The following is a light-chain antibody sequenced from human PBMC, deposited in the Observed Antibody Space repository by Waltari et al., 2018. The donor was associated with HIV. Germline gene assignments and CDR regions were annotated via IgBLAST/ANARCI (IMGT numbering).Light chain of an antibody. J-gene: IGLJ2*01. CDR2: GNK. CDR3: QSYDSTLNAAVV. CDR1: SSNIGADFA. V-gene: IGLV1-40*01. Sequence: QSVLTQPPSVSGAPGQRVTISCTGSSSNIGADFAVPLYQQIPVTAPKPLISGNKNRPSGVPDRFSASKSGTSASLAITGLQPEDEADYFCQSYDSTLNAAVVFGGGTKLTVL.